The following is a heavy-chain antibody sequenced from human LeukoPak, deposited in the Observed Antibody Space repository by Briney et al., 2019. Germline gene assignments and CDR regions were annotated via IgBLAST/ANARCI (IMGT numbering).Heavy chain of an antibody. J-gene: IGHJ6*02. Sequence: SETLSLTCTVSGGSISSSSYYWGWIRQPPGKGLEWIGSIYYSGSTYYNPSLKSRVTISVDTSKNQFSLKLSSVTAADTAVYYCARGLAIYDILTGYEGSSGMDVWGQGTTVTVSS. CDR1: GGSISSSSYY. CDR3: ARGLAIYDILTGYEGSSGMDV. CDR2: IYYSGST. D-gene: IGHD3-9*01. V-gene: IGHV4-39*07.